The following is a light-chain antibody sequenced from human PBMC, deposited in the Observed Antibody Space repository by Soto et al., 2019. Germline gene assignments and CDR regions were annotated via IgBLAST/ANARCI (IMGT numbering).Light chain of an antibody. V-gene: IGKV3-15*01. J-gene: IGKJ1*01. CDR1: QRVSSN. CDR3: QQYNDWPQT. Sequence: EIVMTQSPATLSVSPGERATLSCKARQRVSSNVAWYQRKPAQAPRLLIYGASTRATGIPARFSGSGSGTEFTLTISSLQSEDFAVYCCQQYNDWPQTFGQGTKVDI. CDR2: GAS.